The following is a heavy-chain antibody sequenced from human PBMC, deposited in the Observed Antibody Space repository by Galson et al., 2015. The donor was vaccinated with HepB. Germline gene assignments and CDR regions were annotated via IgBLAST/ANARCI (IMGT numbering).Heavy chain of an antibody. CDR2: INTDESKT. J-gene: IGHJ4*02. D-gene: IGHD4-17*01. CDR3: ARDRGYGDYDEVDY. CDR1: GFTFNSYW. Sequence: SLRLSCAASGFTFNSYWMHWVRQAPGKGLVWVSHINTDESKTRYADSVKGRFTISRDNAKNTLYLQMNSLRAEDTAVYYCARDRGYGDYDEVDYWGQGTLVTVSS. V-gene: IGHV3-74*01.